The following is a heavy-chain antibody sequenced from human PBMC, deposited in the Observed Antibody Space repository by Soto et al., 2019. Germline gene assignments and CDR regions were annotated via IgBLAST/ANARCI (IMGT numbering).Heavy chain of an antibody. Sequence: GGSLRLSCAASGFTLSSYSMNWVRQAPGKGLEWVSSISSSSSYIYYADSVKGRFTISRDNAKNSLYLQMNSLRAEDTAVYYCASGLRVYYDSSGYHDSWGQGTLVTVSS. CDR3: ASGLRVYYDSSGYHDS. D-gene: IGHD3-22*01. V-gene: IGHV3-21*01. CDR2: ISSSSSYI. J-gene: IGHJ4*02. CDR1: GFTLSSYS.